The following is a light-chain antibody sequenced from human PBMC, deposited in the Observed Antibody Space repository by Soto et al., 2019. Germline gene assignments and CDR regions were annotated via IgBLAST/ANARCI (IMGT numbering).Light chain of an antibody. Sequence: QSVLTQSSSASASLGSSVKLTCTLSSGHRSYSIAWHQQQPGKAPRYLMKLEGSGSYNKGSGVPDRFSGSSSGADRYLTISSLQFEDEADYYCETWDINARVFGGGTKVTVL. CDR2: LEGSGSY. J-gene: IGLJ3*02. V-gene: IGLV4-60*02. CDR1: SGHRSYS. CDR3: ETWDINARV.